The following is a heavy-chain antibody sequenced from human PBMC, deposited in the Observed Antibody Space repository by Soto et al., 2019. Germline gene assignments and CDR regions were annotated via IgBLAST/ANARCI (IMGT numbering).Heavy chain of an antibody. V-gene: IGHV3-11*01. CDR1: GFTFSDYY. Sequence: GGSLRLSCAASGFTFSDYYMSWIRQAPGKGLEWVSYISSSGSTIYYADSVKGRFTISRDNAKNSLYLQMNSLRAEDTAVYYCARRYFYDFWSGYGNIDYWGQGTLVTVSS. J-gene: IGHJ4*02. CDR2: ISSSGSTI. CDR3: ARRYFYDFWSGYGNIDY. D-gene: IGHD3-3*01.